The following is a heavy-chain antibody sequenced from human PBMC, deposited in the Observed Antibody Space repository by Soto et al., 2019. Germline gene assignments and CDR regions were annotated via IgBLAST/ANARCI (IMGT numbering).Heavy chain of an antibody. CDR2: ISGSGGGT. V-gene: IGHV3-23*01. CDR1: GFTFSSSA. CDR3: AKDSCTSGWYRDLGY. J-gene: IGHJ4*02. D-gene: IGHD6-19*01. Sequence: LRLSCAASGFTFSSSAMSWVRQAPGKGLEWVSAISGSGGGTYYADSVKGRFTISRDNSKNTLYLQINSLRAEDTAIYYCAKDSCTSGWYRDLGYWGQGTLVTVSS.